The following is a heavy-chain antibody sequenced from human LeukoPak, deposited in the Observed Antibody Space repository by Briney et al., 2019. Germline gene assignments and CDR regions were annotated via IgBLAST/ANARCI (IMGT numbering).Heavy chain of an antibody. J-gene: IGHJ4*02. V-gene: IGHV3-9*01. CDR1: GFTFDDYA. CDR2: ISWNSGSI. CDR3: AKAVDMMLSSGHTDY. D-gene: IGHD3-22*01. Sequence: GRSLRLSCVASGFTFDDYAMHWVRQAPGKGLEWVSGISWNSGSIGYADSVKGRFTISRDNAKNSLYLQMNSLRAEDTALYYCAKAVDMMLSSGHTDYWGQGTLVTVSS.